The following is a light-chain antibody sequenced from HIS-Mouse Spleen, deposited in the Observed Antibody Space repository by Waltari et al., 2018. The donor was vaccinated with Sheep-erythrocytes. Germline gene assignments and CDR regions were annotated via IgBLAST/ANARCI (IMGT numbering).Light chain of an antibody. CDR1: QNISNY. CDR3: QQYDNLFT. V-gene: IGKV1-33*01. CDR2: DAS. J-gene: IGKJ3*01. Sequence: DIQMTQSPSSLSASVGDRVTITCQASQNISNYLTWYQQKPGKAPKPLIYDASNLETGVPSRFSGSGSGTDFTFTISSLQPEDIATYYCQQYDNLFTFGPGTKVDIK.